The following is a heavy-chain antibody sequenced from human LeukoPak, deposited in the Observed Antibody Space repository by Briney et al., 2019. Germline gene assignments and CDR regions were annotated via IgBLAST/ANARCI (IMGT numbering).Heavy chain of an antibody. CDR3: AREQQGRRAAYDY. V-gene: IGHV3-7*01. CDR1: GFTFRSYW. D-gene: IGHD1-1*01. Sequence: GGSLRLSCAASGFTFRSYWMSWVRQTPGKGLEWVANIKQDGSEKYYVDSVKGRFTISRDNSRNTLYLQMNSLRTEDTAVYYCAREQQGRRAAYDYWGQGTPVTVSS. J-gene: IGHJ4*02. CDR2: IKQDGSEK.